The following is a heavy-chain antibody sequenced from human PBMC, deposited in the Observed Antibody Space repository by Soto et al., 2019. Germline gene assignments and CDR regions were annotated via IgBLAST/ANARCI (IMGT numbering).Heavy chain of an antibody. V-gene: IGHV3-48*02. Sequence: PGGSLRLSCAASGFTFTSYSMSWVRQAPGQGLEWVSYITSKSTTIKYADSVKGRFTVSRDNAKNSLYLQLNSLRDEDTAVYYCAREMGACSDSSCYPGPYDSWGQGTLVTVSS. J-gene: IGHJ5*02. D-gene: IGHD3-16*01. CDR1: GFTFTSYS. CDR2: ITSKSTTI. CDR3: AREMGACSDSSCYPGPYDS.